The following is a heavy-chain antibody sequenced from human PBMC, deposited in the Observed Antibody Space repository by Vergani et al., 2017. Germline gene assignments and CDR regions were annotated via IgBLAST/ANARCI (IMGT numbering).Heavy chain of an antibody. J-gene: IGHJ4*02. Sequence: QVQLVQSGAEVKKPGASVKVSCKVSGYTLTELSMHWVRQAPGKGLEWMGGFDPEDGETIYAQKFQGRVTITADESTSTAYMELSSLKSEDTAVFYCARATCSGGSCYRGFEYWGQGSLITVSS. V-gene: IGHV1-24*01. CDR2: FDPEDGET. D-gene: IGHD2-15*01. CDR1: GYTLTELS. CDR3: ARATCSGGSCYRGFEY.